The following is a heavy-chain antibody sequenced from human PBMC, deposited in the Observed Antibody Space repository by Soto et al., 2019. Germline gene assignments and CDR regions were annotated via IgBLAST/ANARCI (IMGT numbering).Heavy chain of an antibody. D-gene: IGHD3-10*01. CDR2: IYYSGST. CDR3: ASNYGEFDY. CDR1: GGSISSSTYY. V-gene: IGHV4-39*01. Sequence: SETLSLTCTVSGGSISSSTYYWGWIRQPPGKGLEWIGSIYYSGSTYYNPSLKSRVTISVDTSKNQFSLKLSSVTAADTAVYYCASNYGEFDYWGQGTLVTVS. J-gene: IGHJ4*02.